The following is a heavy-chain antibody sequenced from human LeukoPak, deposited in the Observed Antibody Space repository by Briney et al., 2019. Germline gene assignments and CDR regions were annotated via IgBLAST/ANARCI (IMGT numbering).Heavy chain of an antibody. CDR2: INHSGST. CDR3: VRHDGRGGATMGAFDS. D-gene: IGHD4/OR15-4a*01. Sequence: SETLSLTCAVYGVSFSGYYWSWIRQPPGKGLEWIGEINHSGSTNYNPSLKSRVTISVDTSKNQFSLKLSSVTAADTGVYYCVRHDGRGGATMGAFDSWGQGSLVTVSS. CDR1: GVSFSGYY. J-gene: IGHJ5*01. V-gene: IGHV4-34*01.